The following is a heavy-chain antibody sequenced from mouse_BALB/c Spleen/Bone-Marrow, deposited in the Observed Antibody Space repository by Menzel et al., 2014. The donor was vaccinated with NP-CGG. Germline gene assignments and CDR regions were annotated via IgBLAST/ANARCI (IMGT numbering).Heavy chain of an antibody. V-gene: IGHV6-6*02. J-gene: IGHJ3*01. CDR1: GFTFSNYW. Sequence: EVMLVESGGGLVQPGGSMKLSCIASGFTFSNYWMNWVRQSPEKGLEWIAEIRLKSNNYATHYVESVKGRFTISRDDSKSSVYQQMNNLRTEDTGVYYCTQPFAYWGQGTLVTVSA. CDR3: TQPFAY. D-gene: IGHD6-1*01. CDR2: IRLKSNNYAT.